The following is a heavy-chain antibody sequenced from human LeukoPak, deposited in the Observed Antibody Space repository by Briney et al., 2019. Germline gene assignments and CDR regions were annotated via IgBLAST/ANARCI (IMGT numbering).Heavy chain of an antibody. Sequence: SETLSLTCNVSGYSISSGYYWSWIRQPPGKGLEWIGGAYHSGYTYYNPSLNSRVTISVDTSKNQFSFKLNSVTAADTAVYYCAREGTVRWFDPWGQGTLVTISS. CDR2: AYHSGYT. CDR1: GYSISSGYY. V-gene: IGHV4-38-2*02. J-gene: IGHJ5*02. D-gene: IGHD1-14*01. CDR3: AREGTVRWFDP.